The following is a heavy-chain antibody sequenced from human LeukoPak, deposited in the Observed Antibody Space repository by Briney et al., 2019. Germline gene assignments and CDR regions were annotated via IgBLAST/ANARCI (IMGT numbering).Heavy chain of an antibody. CDR3: ARSIAAAGSNWFDP. CDR1: GFTFSSYG. Sequence: GGSLRLSCAASGFTFSSYGMHWVRQAPGKGLEWVAVILYDGSNKYYANSVKGRFTISRDNSKNTLYLQMNSLRAEDTAVYYCARSIAAAGSNWFDPWGQGTLVTVSS. CDR2: ILYDGSNK. V-gene: IGHV3-33*01. J-gene: IGHJ5*02. D-gene: IGHD6-13*01.